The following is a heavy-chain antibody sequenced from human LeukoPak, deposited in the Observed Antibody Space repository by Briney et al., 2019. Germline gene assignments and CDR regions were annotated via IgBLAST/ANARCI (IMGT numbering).Heavy chain of an antibody. J-gene: IGHJ4*02. D-gene: IGHD6-19*01. CDR1: GYTFTGYY. V-gene: IGHV1-2*02. Sequence: AASVKVSCKASGYTFTGYYMHWVRQAPGQGLEWMGWINPNSGGTNYALKFQGRVTMTRDTSISTAYMELSRLRSDDTAVYYCARGEWLVHYVDYWGQGTLVTVSS. CDR2: INPNSGGT. CDR3: ARGEWLVHYVDY.